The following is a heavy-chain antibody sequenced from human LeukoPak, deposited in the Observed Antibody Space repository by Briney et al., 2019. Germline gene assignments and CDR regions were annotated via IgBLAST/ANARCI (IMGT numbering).Heavy chain of an antibody. CDR3: ARVHRGATVMGLDY. Sequence: SETLSLTCTVSGYSISSGYYWGWIRQPPGKGLEWIGSIYHSGSTYYNPSLKSRVTISVDTSKNHFSLKLSSVTAADTAVYYCARVHRGATVMGLDYWGQGTLVTVSS. D-gene: IGHD4-17*01. CDR2: IYHSGST. J-gene: IGHJ4*02. V-gene: IGHV4-38-2*02. CDR1: GYSISSGYY.